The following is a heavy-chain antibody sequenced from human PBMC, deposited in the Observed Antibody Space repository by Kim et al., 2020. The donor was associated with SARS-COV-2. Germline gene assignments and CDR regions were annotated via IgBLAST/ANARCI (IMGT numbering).Heavy chain of an antibody. D-gene: IGHD2-2*01. CDR1: GGSISSGDYY. V-gene: IGHV4-30-4*01. CDR2: IYYSGST. Sequence: SETLSLTCTVSGGSISSGDYYWSWIRQPPGKGLEWIGYIYYSGSTYYNPSLKSRVTISVDTSKNQFSLKLSSVTAADTAVYYCASTLVVPAAARGWFDPWGQGTLVTVSS. J-gene: IGHJ5*02. CDR3: ASTLVVPAAARGWFDP.